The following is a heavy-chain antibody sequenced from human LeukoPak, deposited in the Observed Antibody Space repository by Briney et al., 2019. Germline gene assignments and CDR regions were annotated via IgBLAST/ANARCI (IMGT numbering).Heavy chain of an antibody. Sequence: GGSLRLSCAASGFTFSSYWMSWVRQAPGKGLEWVANIKQDGSEKYYVDSVKGRFTISRDNAKNSLYLQINSLRAEDTAVYYCASGKVVPAAPQSDYWGQGTLVTVSS. CDR3: ASGKVVPAAPQSDY. CDR1: GFTFSSYW. CDR2: IKQDGSEK. V-gene: IGHV3-7*01. D-gene: IGHD2-2*01. J-gene: IGHJ4*02.